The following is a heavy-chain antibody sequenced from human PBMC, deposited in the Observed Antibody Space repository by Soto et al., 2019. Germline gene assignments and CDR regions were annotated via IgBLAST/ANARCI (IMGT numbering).Heavy chain of an antibody. CDR1: GGFVSSGSYY. CDR3: ARVERGTVTTVVDAFDI. CDR2: RSHSGGT. D-gene: IGHD1-1*01. J-gene: IGHJ3*02. Sequence: QVQLQQWGAGLLKPSETLSLTCAVYGGFVSSGSYYWSWIRQPPGKGLEWIGERSHSGGTHFNPSLKSRVTISVDTSKNQFSLNISSVTAADTALYYCARVERGTVTTVVDAFDIWGPGTMVTVSS. V-gene: IGHV4-34*01.